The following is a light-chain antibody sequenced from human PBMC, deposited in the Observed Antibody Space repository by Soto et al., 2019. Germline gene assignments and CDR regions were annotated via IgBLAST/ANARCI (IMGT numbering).Light chain of an antibody. J-gene: IGKJ1*01. V-gene: IGKV3-20*01. CDR1: QSVSSSS. Sequence: EFVLTQSPGTLSLSPGKRATLSCRASQSVSSSSLAWYQQKPGQAPRLLIYGASSRATGIPDRFSGSGSGTDFTLTISRLEPEDFAVYYCQQYGISQWTFGQGTKVEIK. CDR2: GAS. CDR3: QQYGISQWT.